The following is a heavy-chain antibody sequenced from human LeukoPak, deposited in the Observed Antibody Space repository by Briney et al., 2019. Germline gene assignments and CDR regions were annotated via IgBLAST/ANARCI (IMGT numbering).Heavy chain of an antibody. Sequence: ASVKVSCKASGYTFTGYYMHWVRQAPGQGLEWMGWINPNSGGTNYAQKFQGRVAMTRDTSISTAYMELSRLRSDDTAVYYCARVGRSYYAVYFQHWGQGTLVTVSS. J-gene: IGHJ1*01. V-gene: IGHV1-2*02. CDR3: ARVGRSYYAVYFQH. CDR1: GYTFTGYY. CDR2: INPNSGGT. D-gene: IGHD2-8*01.